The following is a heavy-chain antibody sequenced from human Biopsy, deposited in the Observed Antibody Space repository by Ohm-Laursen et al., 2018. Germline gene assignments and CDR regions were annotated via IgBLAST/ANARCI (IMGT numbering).Heavy chain of an antibody. CDR3: ARDRGYYSDRTVPGYFDL. J-gene: IGHJ2*01. V-gene: IGHV4-59*01. D-gene: IGHD3-22*01. CDR2: VYYTGST. CDR1: GDSISSYY. Sequence: GTLSLTCSVSGDSISSYYWSWIRQPPGKGLQWIGYVYYTGSTDYNPSLQSRVTISVDTSKNHFSLRLRSVTPADTAIYYCARDRGYYSDRTVPGYFDLWGRGTLVTVPS.